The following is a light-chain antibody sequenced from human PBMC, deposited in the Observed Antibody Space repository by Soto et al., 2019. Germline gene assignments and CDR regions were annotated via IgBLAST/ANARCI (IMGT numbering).Light chain of an antibody. CDR3: SSYAGSNTVL. CDR2: EVT. CDR1: SSDVGGYTC. V-gene: IGLV2-8*01. J-gene: IGLJ2*01. Sequence: QSALTQPPSASGSPGQSVTISCTGTSSDVGGYTCVSWYQQHPGKAPQLMIYEVTKRPSGVPDRFSGSKSGNTASLTVSGLQAEDEADYYCSSYAGSNTVLFGGGTKLTVL.